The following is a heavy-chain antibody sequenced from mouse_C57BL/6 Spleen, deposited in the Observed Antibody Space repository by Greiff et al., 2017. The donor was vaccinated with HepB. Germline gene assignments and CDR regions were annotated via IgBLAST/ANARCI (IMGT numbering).Heavy chain of an antibody. CDR3: ARSRLRPGYFDY. J-gene: IGHJ2*01. V-gene: IGHV1-61*01. D-gene: IGHD2-2*01. CDR1: GYTFTSYW. Sequence: QVQLQQPGAELVRPGSSVKLSCKASGYTFTSYWMDWVKQRPGQGLEWIGNIYPSDSETHYNQKFKDKATLTVDKSSSTAYMQLSSLTSADSAVYYCARSRLRPGYFDYWGQGTTLTVSS. CDR2: IYPSDSET.